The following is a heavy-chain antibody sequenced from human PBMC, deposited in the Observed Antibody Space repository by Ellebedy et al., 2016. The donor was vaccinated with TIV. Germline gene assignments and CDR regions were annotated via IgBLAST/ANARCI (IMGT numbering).Heavy chain of an antibody. V-gene: IGHV4-39*01. Sequence: LETLSLTCIFSGGSISRYYWGWIRQPPGKGLEWIGSIYYSGSTYYNPSLKSRVTISVDTSKNQFSLKLSSVTAADTAVYYCASGMRVYKYGMDVWGQGTTVTVSS. CDR1: GGSISRYY. CDR3: ASGMRVYKYGMDV. J-gene: IGHJ6*02. CDR2: IYYSGST.